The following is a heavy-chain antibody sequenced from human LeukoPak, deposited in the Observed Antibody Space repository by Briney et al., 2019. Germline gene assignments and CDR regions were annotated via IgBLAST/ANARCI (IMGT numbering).Heavy chain of an antibody. Sequence: QSGGSLRLSCAASGFTFSSYWMSWVRQAPGEGLEWVANIKQDGSEKYYVDSVKGRFTISRDNAKNSLYLQMNSLRAEDTAVYYCARESTTGYSSSWYLTDYYYYYMDVWGKGTTVTISS. CDR1: GFTFSSYW. CDR3: ARESTTGYSSSWYLTDYYYYYMDV. J-gene: IGHJ6*03. D-gene: IGHD6-13*01. CDR2: IKQDGSEK. V-gene: IGHV3-7*01.